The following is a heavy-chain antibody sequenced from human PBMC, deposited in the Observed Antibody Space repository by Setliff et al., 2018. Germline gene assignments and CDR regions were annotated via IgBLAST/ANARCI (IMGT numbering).Heavy chain of an antibody. J-gene: IGHJ4*02. Sequence: PGGSLRLSCAVSGFTFRNAWMSWVRQAPGKGLEWVGRIKSIDEGGTTDYPAPMKDRFTISRDDSKNTVYLQMNSLKADDTAVYYCALAYCRSTTCHPLYYWGQGTLVTVSS. V-gene: IGHV3-15*01. CDR1: GFTFRNAW. CDR2: IKSIDEGGTT. D-gene: IGHD2-2*01. CDR3: ALAYCRSTTCHPLYY.